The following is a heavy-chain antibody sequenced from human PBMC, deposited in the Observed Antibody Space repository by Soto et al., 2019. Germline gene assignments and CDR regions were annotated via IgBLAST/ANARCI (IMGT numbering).Heavy chain of an antibody. CDR3: ARGGSGWAEYFQH. CDR2: IHYTGGT. J-gene: IGHJ1*01. D-gene: IGHD6-25*01. CDR1: GGSIGSTDSY. Sequence: QVQLQESGPGLVEPSQTLSLTCTVSGGSIGSTDSYWSWIRRPPGKGLEWIGYIHYTGGTFYNPSLKSRLTISLETSSNQFSLTLTSVTATDTGIYYCARGGSGWAEYFQHWGQGTLVAVSS. V-gene: IGHV4-30-4*08.